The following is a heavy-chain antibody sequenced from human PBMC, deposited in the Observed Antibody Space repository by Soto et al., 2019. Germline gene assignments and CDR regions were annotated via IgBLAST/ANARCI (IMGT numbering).Heavy chain of an antibody. CDR2: MNPNSGNT. CDR1: GYTFTSYD. D-gene: IGHD6-13*01. Sequence: QVQLVQSGAEVKKSGASVKVSCKASGYTFTSYDINWVRQATGQGLEWMGWMNPNSGNTGYAQKFQGRVTMTRNTSISTAYMELSSLRYEETAVYYCARERLAASTGWFDPWGQGTLVTVSS. CDR3: ARERLAASTGWFDP. V-gene: IGHV1-8*01. J-gene: IGHJ5*02.